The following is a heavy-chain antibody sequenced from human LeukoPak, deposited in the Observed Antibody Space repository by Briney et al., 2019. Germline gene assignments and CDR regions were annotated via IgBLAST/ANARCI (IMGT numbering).Heavy chain of an antibody. CDR3: LTSSFDH. CDR2: ISSNSDTI. Sequence: GGSLRLSCAASGFTLGDYDIHWVRQAPGKGPVWVSSISSNSDTIAYAEPVKGRFTVSRDNTINSLYLQMDSLRVEDTALYYCLTSSFDHWGQGTLVTVSS. J-gene: IGHJ4*02. V-gene: IGHV3-9*01. CDR1: GFTLGDYD.